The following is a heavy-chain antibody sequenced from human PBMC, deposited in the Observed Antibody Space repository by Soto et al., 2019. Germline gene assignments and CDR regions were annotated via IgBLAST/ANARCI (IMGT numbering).Heavy chain of an antibody. D-gene: IGHD6-19*01. CDR1: GYTFTSSD. CDR2: MHPNSGIT. J-gene: IGHJ4*02. V-gene: IGHV1-8*01. CDR3: AVGFRSGWVFDY. Sequence: QVQLVQSGAEVKKPGASVKVSCKASGYTFTSSDISWVRQATGQGLEWLGWMHPNSGITGYTQKFQGRVTMTRNTSISTAYMELSSLRSEETAVYYCAVGFRSGWVFDYWGQGALVTVSS.